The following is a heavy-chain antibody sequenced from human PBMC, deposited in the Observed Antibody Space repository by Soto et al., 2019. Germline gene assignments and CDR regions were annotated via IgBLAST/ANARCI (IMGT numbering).Heavy chain of an antibody. Sequence: GGSLRLSCAASGFTFSSYAMHWVRQAPGKGLEWVAVISYDGSNKYYADSVKGRFTISRDNSKNTLYLQMNSLRAEDTAVYYCARDRPGYYDSSGYPGHYWGQGTLVTSPQ. D-gene: IGHD3-22*01. CDR3: ARDRPGYYDSSGYPGHY. CDR2: ISYDGSNK. V-gene: IGHV3-30-3*01. CDR1: GFTFSSYA. J-gene: IGHJ4*02.